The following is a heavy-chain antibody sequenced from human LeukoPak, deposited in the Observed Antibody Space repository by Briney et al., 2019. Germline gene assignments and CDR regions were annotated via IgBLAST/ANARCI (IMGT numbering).Heavy chain of an antibody. CDR1: GYSFTRYG. CDR3: TKASLAFGTKYFDP. V-gene: IGHV1-18*01. CDR2: ISGYNGNT. Sequence: ASVKVSCKASGYSFTRYGISWVRQAPGQGLEWMGWISGYNGNTNYAQKFQGRVTMTRDTSISTAYMELSRLRSDDTAVYYCTKASLAFGTKYFDPWGQGTLVTVSS. D-gene: IGHD3-10*01. J-gene: IGHJ5*02.